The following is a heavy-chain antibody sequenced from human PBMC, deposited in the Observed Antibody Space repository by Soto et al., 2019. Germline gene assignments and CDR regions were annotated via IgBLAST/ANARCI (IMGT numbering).Heavy chain of an antibody. D-gene: IGHD3-10*01. V-gene: IGHV1-46*01. CDR3: TRDSSYYSSSGSFSTYHCFGMEI. J-gene: IGHJ6*02. Sequence: QVQLLQSGAEVKKPGASVKVSCKASGYTFTSYHIHWVRQAPGQGLEWMGVISNSAGTTTYAQEFMGRTSLTSNAPTNTVYMELSSLTPQDTAVYYLTRDSSYYSSSGSFSTYHCFGMEIWAQGTTVTVS. CDR1: GYTFTSYH. CDR2: ISNSAGTT.